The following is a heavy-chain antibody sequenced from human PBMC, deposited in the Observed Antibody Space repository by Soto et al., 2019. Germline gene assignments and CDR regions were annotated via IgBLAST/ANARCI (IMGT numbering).Heavy chain of an antibody. V-gene: IGHV4-34*01. CDR3: ATGPRYSSSWYGIEYFQH. CDR1: GGSFSGYY. J-gene: IGHJ1*01. D-gene: IGHD6-13*01. Sequence: QVQLQQWGAGLLKPSETLSLTCAVYGGSFSGYYWSWIRQPPGKGLEWIGEINHSGSTNYNPSLKSRVTISVDTSKNQFSLKLSSVTAADTAVYYCATGPRYSSSWYGIEYFQHWGQGTLVTVSS. CDR2: INHSGST.